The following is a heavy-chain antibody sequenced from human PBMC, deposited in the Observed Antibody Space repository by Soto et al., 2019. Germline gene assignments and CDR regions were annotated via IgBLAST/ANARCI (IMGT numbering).Heavy chain of an antibody. CDR1: GFTFSSYS. D-gene: IGHD6-19*01. J-gene: IGHJ4*02. CDR2: ISSSSSYI. CDR3: ASKVPSASPRGSSGWVYRDY. Sequence: GGSLRLSCAASGFTFSSYSMNWVRQAPGKGLEWVSSISSSSSYIYYADSVKGRFTISRDNAKNSLYLQMNSLGAEDTAVYYCASKVPSASPRGSSGWVYRDYWGQGTLVTVSS. V-gene: IGHV3-21*01.